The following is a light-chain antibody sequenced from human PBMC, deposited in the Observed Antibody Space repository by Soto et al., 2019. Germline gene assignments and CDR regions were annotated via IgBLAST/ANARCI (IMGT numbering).Light chain of an antibody. CDR2: GAS. CDR3: QDCSNWPLT. CDR1: QSISSR. J-gene: IGKJ4*01. V-gene: IGKV3-11*01. Sequence: EIVLTQSPATLSLSPGERATLSCRASQSISSRLAWYQQKPGQAPRLLIYGASNRATGIPARFSGSGSGTDFTLSISSLEPEDFAVYYCQDCSNWPLTFGGGTEVAIK.